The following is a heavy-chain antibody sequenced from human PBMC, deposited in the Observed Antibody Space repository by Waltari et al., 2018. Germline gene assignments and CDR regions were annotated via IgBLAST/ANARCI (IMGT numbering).Heavy chain of an antibody. J-gene: IGHJ6*03. Sequence: EVQLLESGGGLVQPGGSLRLSCAASGFTFGIYALSWVRQAPGRGLEWVSVFYGGGTTYYADSVKGRFTISRDNSKNTLYLQMNSLRAEDTAVYYCAKDSSPFLEHRVYYYYYMDVWGKGTTVTVSS. V-gene: IGHV3-23*03. CDR2: FYGGGTT. CDR3: AKDSSPFLEHRVYYYYYMDV. CDR1: GFTFGIYA. D-gene: IGHD3-3*01.